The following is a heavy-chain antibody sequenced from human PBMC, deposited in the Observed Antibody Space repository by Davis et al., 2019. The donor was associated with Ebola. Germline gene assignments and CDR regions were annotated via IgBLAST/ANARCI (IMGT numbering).Heavy chain of an antibody. CDR1: GYSFTSFW. CDR3: ARHQNYDFGGDFPRGWFDS. CDR2: IYPGDSDT. D-gene: IGHD3-3*01. J-gene: IGHJ5*01. V-gene: IGHV5-51*01. Sequence: GESLKISCKCSGYSFTSFWIAWLRQLPGTGLEWMGIIYPGDSDTRYSPSFQGQVTISADNSTSTAYRPWSSLKAPDTDMYYCARHQNYDFGGDFPRGWFDSWGQGTLVTVSS.